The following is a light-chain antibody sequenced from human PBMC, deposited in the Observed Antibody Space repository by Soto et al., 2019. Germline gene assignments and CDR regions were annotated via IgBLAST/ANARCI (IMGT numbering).Light chain of an antibody. CDR1: QSVSSSY. CDR2: GAS. CDR3: QQYGSSRIT. V-gene: IGKV3-20*01. Sequence: EILLTQSPGTLSLSQGERATLSCRASQSVSSSYLAWYQQNPGQAPRLLIYGASSRATGIPDRFSGSGSGTDFTLTISRLEPEDFAVYYCQQYGSSRITFGQGTRLEIK. J-gene: IGKJ5*01.